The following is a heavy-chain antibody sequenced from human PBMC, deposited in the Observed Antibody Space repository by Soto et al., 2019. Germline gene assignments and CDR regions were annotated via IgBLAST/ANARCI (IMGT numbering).Heavy chain of an antibody. J-gene: IGHJ4*02. CDR3: ARSGTYDSSGYVDY. V-gene: IGHV1-69*13. D-gene: IGHD3-22*01. Sequence: ASVKVSCKASGGTFSSYAISWVRQAPGQGLEWMGGIIPIFGTANYAQKFQGRVTITADESTSTAYMELNSLRSEDTAVYYCARSGTYDSSGYVDYWGQGTLVTVSS. CDR1: GGTFSSYA. CDR2: IIPIFGTA.